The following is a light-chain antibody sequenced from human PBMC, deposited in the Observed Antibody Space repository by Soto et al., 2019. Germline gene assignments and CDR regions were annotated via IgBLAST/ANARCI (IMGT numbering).Light chain of an antibody. CDR1: QSVSSN. J-gene: IGKJ1*01. Sequence: EIVMTQSPATLSVSPGERATLSCRASQSVSSNLAWYQQKPGQAPRLLIYGASTRATGIPARFSGSGSGTEFPITICSPQSEDFAVYYCKQYNNWPPWTFGQGTKVEIK. CDR3: KQYNNWPPWT. CDR2: GAS. V-gene: IGKV3-15*01.